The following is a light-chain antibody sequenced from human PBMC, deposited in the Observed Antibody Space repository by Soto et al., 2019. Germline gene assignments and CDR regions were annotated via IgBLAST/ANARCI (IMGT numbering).Light chain of an antibody. J-gene: IGLJ3*02. CDR2: EVR. CDR1: MRDVGAYNL. CDR3: SAYTARITLL. Sequence: QSALTQPASVSGSAGQSITISCSGTMRDVGAYNLVSWYQQHPGTAPKLIIYEVRNRPSGISSRFSGSRSGNTASLTISGLQPEDEGDYYCSAYTARITLLFGGGTKVTVL. V-gene: IGLV2-14*01.